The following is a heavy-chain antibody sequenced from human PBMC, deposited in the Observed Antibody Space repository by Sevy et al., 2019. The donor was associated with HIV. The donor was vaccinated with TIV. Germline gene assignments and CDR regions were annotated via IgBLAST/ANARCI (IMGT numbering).Heavy chain of an antibody. CDR2: IRSDGSHE. J-gene: IGHJ3*02. CDR1: GFTFSNHA. Sequence: GGSLRLSCAASGFTFSNHAMHWVRQPPGKGLEWVAFIRSDGSHEYYADSVKGRFTISRDNSKNTVYLQMSSLRPEDTAVYYCARDRKVLLVVYAIPFDVFDIWGQGTMVTVSS. CDR3: ARDRKVLLVVYAIPFDVFDI. V-gene: IGHV3-30*02. D-gene: IGHD2-8*02.